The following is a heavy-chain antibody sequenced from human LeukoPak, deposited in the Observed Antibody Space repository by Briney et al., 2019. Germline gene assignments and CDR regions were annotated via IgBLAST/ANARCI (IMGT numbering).Heavy chain of an antibody. Sequence: SGTLSLTCVVSGGPMLNNYWNWLRQPAGKGLEWIGRMYTSGTTDYNPSLESRVTMSLDMSKNQFSLKLDSVTAADTAVYYCARGYYDSSGYYYFDYWGQGTLVTVSS. J-gene: IGHJ4*02. CDR3: ARGYYDSSGYYYFDY. D-gene: IGHD3-22*01. CDR1: GGPMLNNY. V-gene: IGHV4-4*07. CDR2: MYTSGTT.